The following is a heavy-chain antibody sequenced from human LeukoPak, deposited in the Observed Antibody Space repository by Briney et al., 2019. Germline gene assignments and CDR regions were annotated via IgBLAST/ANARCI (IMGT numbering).Heavy chain of an antibody. J-gene: IGHJ5*02. CDR1: GGSFSGHY. CDR3: ARSAWPTYYYGSGSYYNWFDP. CDR2: INHSGST. D-gene: IGHD3-10*01. V-gene: IGHV4-34*01. Sequence: SETLSLTCAVYGGSFSGHYWTWIRQPPGKGLEWIGEINHSGSTNYNPSLKSRVTISVDTSKNQFSLKLSSVTAADTAVYYCARSAWPTYYYGSGSYYNWFDPWGQGTLVTVSS.